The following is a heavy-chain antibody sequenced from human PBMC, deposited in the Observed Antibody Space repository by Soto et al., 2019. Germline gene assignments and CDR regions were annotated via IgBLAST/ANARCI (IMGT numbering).Heavy chain of an antibody. D-gene: IGHD2-15*01. J-gene: IGHJ5*02. Sequence: VASVKVSCKASGGTFSSYAISWVRQAPGQGLEWMGGIIPIFGTANYAQKFQGRVTITADESTSTAYMELSSLRSEDTAVYYCARGPPYCSGGSCYPHWFDPWGQGTLVTVSS. CDR2: IIPIFGTA. CDR3: ARGPPYCSGGSCYPHWFDP. CDR1: GGTFSSYA. V-gene: IGHV1-69*13.